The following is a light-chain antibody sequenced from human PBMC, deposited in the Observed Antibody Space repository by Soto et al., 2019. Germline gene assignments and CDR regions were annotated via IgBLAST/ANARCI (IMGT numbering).Light chain of an antibody. CDR3: QQYNSYSQFT. Sequence: DIQMTQSPSTLSASVGDRVTITCRASQSIKNWLAWYQQKPGEAPKLLIYKASTLESWVPSRFSGSGSGTEFTLTISCLQPDDVATYHCQQYNSYSQFTFGPGTKVDIK. CDR2: KAS. CDR1: QSIKNW. V-gene: IGKV1-5*03. J-gene: IGKJ3*01.